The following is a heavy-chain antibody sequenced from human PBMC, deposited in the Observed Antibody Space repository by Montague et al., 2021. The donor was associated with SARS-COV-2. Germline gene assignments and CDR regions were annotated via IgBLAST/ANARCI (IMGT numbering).Heavy chain of an antibody. J-gene: IGHJ2*01. CDR3: ARVHIVVVTAMRYFDL. Sequence: TLSLTCTVSGTSIRSGGYYWSWIRRHPGKGLEWIGYIYYSGSTYYNPSLKSRVTISVDTSKNQFSLKLSSVTAADTAVYYCARVHIVVVTAMRYFDLWGRGTLVTVSS. CDR1: GTSIRSGGYY. V-gene: IGHV4-31*03. CDR2: IYYSGST. D-gene: IGHD2-21*02.